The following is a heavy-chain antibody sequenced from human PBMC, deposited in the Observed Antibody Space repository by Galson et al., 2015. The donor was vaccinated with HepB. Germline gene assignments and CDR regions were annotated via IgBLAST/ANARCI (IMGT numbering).Heavy chain of an antibody. D-gene: IGHD3-22*01. V-gene: IGHV1-18*01. J-gene: IGHJ4*02. CDR3: ARELDSSGYLGQWDY. CDR2: ISVYNHNT. CDR1: GYTSSSHG. Sequence: SVKVSCKASGYTSSSHGISWVRQAPGQGLEWMGWISVYNHNTNYAQKFQDRVTMTTDTSTNTAYMELRSLRSDDTAVYYCARELDSSGYLGQWDYWGQGTLVTVSS.